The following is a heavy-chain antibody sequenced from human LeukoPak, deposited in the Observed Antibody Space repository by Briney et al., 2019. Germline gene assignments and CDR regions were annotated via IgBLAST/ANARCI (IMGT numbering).Heavy chain of an antibody. CDR1: GGSISTYY. Sequence: SETLSLSCTVSGGSISTYYWSWIRQPPGKGLEWIAYIDYSASTNYNPSLKSRVTISVDTSKNQFSLKLSSVTAADTAVYYCARDSRRELLHAFDIWGQGTLVTVSS. CDR3: ARDSRRELLHAFDI. D-gene: IGHD1-26*01. V-gene: IGHV4-59*01. CDR2: IDYSAST. J-gene: IGHJ4*02.